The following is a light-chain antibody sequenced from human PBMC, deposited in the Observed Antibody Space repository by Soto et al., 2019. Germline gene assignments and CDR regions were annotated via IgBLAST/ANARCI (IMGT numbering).Light chain of an antibody. Sequence: QSVLTQPASVSGSPGQSITISCTGTSSDVGSYNLVSWYQQHPGKAPKLMIYEVSKRPSGVSNRFSGSKSGNTASLTISGLQAEDEADYYCCSYAGSSNVVFGGGTMVTVL. CDR2: EVS. V-gene: IGLV2-23*02. CDR3: CSYAGSSNVV. J-gene: IGLJ2*01. CDR1: SSDVGSYNL.